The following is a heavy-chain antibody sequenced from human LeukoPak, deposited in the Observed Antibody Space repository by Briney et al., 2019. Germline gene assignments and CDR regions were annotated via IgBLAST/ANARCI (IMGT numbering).Heavy chain of an antibody. J-gene: IGHJ4*02. CDR3: AAGGYCSGGSCYVW. CDR2: INHSGST. Sequence: PSETPSLTCAVYGGSFSGYYWSWIRQPPGKGLEWIGEINHSGSTNYNPSLKSRVTISVDTSKNQFSLKLSSVTAADTAVYYCAAGGYCSGGSCYVWWGQGTLVTVSS. V-gene: IGHV4-34*01. D-gene: IGHD2-15*01. CDR1: GGSFSGYY.